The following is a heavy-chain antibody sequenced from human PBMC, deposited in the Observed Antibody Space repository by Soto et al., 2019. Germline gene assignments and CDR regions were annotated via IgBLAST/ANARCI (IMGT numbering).Heavy chain of an antibody. CDR3: ATLQSPGITGTAFDY. Sequence: ASVKVSCQISGYTLTELSMQWVRQSPGKRHEWMGGFDPEDGETIYAQKFPGRDTMTADTSTYTAYLELSSLRSEDTAVYYCATLQSPGITGTAFDYWGQGTLVTVSS. CDR2: FDPEDGET. D-gene: IGHD1-7*01. V-gene: IGHV1-24*01. CDR1: GYTLTELS. J-gene: IGHJ4*02.